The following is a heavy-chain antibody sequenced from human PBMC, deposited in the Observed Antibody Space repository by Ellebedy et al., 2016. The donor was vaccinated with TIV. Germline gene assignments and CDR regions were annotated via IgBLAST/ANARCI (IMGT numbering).Heavy chain of an antibody. Sequence: SETLSLXXTVSGGSISSYYWSWIRQAAGRGLEWIGHIYTSGSTNYNPSLKSRVTMSVDTSKNQFSLKLSSVTAADTAVYYCARDFVYYYYMDVWGKGTTVTVSS. V-gene: IGHV4-4*07. J-gene: IGHJ6*03. CDR3: ARDFVYYYYMDV. CDR2: IYTSGST. D-gene: IGHD3-16*02. CDR1: GGSISSYY.